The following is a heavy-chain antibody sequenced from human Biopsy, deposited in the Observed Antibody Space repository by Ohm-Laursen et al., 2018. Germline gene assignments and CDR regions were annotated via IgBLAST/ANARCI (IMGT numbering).Heavy chain of an antibody. CDR1: GFSISSGFH. CDR2: IYRTGTT. D-gene: IGHD3-3*01. Sequence: GTLSLTCGVSGFSISSGFHWAWIRQPPGKGLERIGFIYRTGTTTYNPSFKSRVAMAVDTSKNQFSLTLNSVTPADTAVYYCARRTLFTHYFDFWGPGTLVTVSS. V-gene: IGHV4-38-2*01. CDR3: ARRTLFTHYFDF. J-gene: IGHJ4*02.